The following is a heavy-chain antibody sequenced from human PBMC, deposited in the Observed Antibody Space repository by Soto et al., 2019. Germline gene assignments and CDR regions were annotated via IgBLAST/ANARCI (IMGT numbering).Heavy chain of an antibody. Sequence: QVQLVESGGGLVKPGGSLRLSCAVSGFTFSGYYISWIRQAPGKGLEWVSYISSSGSTEQYADSVKGRFTVSRDNAKNSLYLQMNSLRAEDTAVYYCARDRGAVAGQYFDYWGQGTLVTVSS. CDR2: ISSSGSTE. J-gene: IGHJ4*02. CDR3: ARDRGAVAGQYFDY. V-gene: IGHV3-11*01. D-gene: IGHD6-19*01. CDR1: GFTFSGYY.